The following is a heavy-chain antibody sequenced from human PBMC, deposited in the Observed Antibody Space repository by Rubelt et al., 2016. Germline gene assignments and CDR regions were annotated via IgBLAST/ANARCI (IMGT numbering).Heavy chain of an antibody. CDR2: MSNRGDGT. Sequence: EVQLLESGGGLVQPGGSLRLSCAGSGFIFEDYGMSWVRQVPGKGLEWVSGMSNRGDGTFYADSVKGRFTISRDNSRKILFLQMNILRAEDTAIYYCAKDNGAYAPTWFDSWGQGTLVSVSS. J-gene: IGHJ5*01. CDR1: GFIFEDYG. D-gene: IGHD4-17*01. CDR3: AKDNGAYAPTWFDS. V-gene: IGHV3-23*01.